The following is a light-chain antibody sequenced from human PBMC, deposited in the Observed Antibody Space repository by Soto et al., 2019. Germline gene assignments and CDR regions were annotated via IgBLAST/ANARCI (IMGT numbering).Light chain of an antibody. CDR1: QDISSY. Sequence: AIRMTQSPSSLSASPGDRVTITCRAIQDISSYLAWYQQKPGKAPNLLIYVASTLQSGVPSRFSGSGSGTDFTLTISRLQSEAFATYYCQQYYEFPLTFGGGTKVQIK. V-gene: IGKV1-8*01. CDR2: VAS. J-gene: IGKJ4*01. CDR3: QQYYEFPLT.